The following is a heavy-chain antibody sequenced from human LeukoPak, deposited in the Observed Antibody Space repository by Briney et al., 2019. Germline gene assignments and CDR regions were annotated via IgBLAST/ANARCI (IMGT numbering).Heavy chain of an antibody. CDR2: INPSGGST. CDR3: ARARAWIQLWSIDY. D-gene: IGHD5-18*01. J-gene: IGHJ4*02. CDR1: GYTFTSYY. V-gene: IGHV1-46*01. Sequence: ASVKVSCKASGYTFTSYYMHWVRQAPGQGLEWMGIINPSGGSTSYAQKFQGRVTMTRDTSTSTVYMELSGLRSEDTAVYSCARARAWIQLWSIDYWGQGTLITVSS.